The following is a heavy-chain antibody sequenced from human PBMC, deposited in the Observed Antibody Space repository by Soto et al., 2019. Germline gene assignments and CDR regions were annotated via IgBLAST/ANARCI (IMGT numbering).Heavy chain of an antibody. CDR2: INSGNGNT. V-gene: IGHV1-3*01. CDR1: GYTFTGYV. J-gene: IGHJ4*02. CDR3: ARGLTIFGVVIGY. Sequence: QVPLVQSGAEVKKPGASVKLSCKTSGYTFTGYVVDWVRQAPGQGLEWMGWINSGNGNTKYSEKFQGRVTITRDTSARTAYTELNSLTSEDTAVYYCARGLTIFGVVIGYWGQGTLVTVSS. D-gene: IGHD3-3*01.